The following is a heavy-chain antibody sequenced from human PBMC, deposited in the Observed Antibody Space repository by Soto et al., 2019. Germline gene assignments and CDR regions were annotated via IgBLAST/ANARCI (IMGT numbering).Heavy chain of an antibody. CDR1: GCTFSSYS. J-gene: IGHJ4*02. CDR2: ISSSSSTI. V-gene: IGHV3-48*01. CDR3: AKTTTTSWYYFDY. D-gene: IGHD4-17*01. Sequence: GGSLRLSCAASGCTFSSYSMNWVRQAPGKGLEWVSYISSSSSTIYYADSVKGRFTISRDNAKNSLYLQMNSLRAEDTAVYYCAKTTTTSWYYFDYWGQGTLVTVSS.